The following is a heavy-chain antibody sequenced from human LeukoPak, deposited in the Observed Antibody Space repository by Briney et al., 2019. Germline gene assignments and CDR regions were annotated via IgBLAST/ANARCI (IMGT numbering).Heavy chain of an antibody. J-gene: IGHJ3*02. V-gene: IGHV3-48*01. CDR1: GFTFSSYG. CDR2: ISSSSSTI. D-gene: IGHD2-2*01. Sequence: GGSLRLSCAASGFTFSSYGMHWVRQAPGKGLEWVSYISSSSSTIYYADSVKGRFTISRDNAKNSLYLQMNSLRAEDTAVYYCARDSRAVSDSSYAFDIWGQGTMVTVSS. CDR3: ARDSRAVSDSSYAFDI.